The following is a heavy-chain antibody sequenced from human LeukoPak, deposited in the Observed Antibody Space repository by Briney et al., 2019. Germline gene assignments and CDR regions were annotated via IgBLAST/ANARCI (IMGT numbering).Heavy chain of an antibody. V-gene: IGHV3-21*01. Sequence: PGGSLRLSCAASGFTFSSYSMNWVRQAPGKGLEWVSSISSSSSYIYYADSVKGRFTLSRDNAKNSLYLQMNSLRAEDTAVYYRARDVAARPGYWGQGTLVTVSS. D-gene: IGHD6-6*01. CDR1: GFTFSSYS. CDR3: ARDVAARPGY. J-gene: IGHJ4*02. CDR2: ISSSSSYI.